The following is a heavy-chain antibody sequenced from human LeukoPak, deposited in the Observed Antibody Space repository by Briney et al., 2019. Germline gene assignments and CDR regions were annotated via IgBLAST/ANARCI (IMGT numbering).Heavy chain of an antibody. Sequence: PGGSLRLSCAASGFTFSSYAMSWVRQAPGKGLESVSAISGSGGSTYYADSVKGRFTISRDNSKNTLYLQMNSLRAEDTAVYYCAKDRMVGTGEYYFDYWGQGTLVTVSS. V-gene: IGHV3-23*01. J-gene: IGHJ4*02. D-gene: IGHD1-26*01. CDR3: AKDRMVGTGEYYFDY. CDR2: ISGSGGST. CDR1: GFTFSSYA.